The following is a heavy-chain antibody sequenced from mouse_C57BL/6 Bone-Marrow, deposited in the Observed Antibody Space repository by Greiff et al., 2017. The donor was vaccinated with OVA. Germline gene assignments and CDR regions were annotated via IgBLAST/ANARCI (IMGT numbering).Heavy chain of an antibody. Sequence: VQLQQPGAELVKPGASVKLSCKASGYTFTSYWMQWVKQRPGQGLEWIGEIDPSDSSTNYNQKFKGKATLTVDTSSSTAYMQVSSLTSEDSAVYYCARWFSWFAYWGQGTLVTVSA. CDR2: IDPSDSST. D-gene: IGHD2-2*01. V-gene: IGHV1-50*01. CDR1: GYTFTSYW. CDR3: ARWFSWFAY. J-gene: IGHJ3*01.